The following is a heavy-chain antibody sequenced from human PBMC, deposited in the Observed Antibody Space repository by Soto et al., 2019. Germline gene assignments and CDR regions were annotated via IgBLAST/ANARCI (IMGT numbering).Heavy chain of an antibody. J-gene: IGHJ4*02. CDR3: ARSGYSSGWRLYY. Sequence: QVQLVQSGAEVKKPGSSVKVSCKASGGTFSSYTISWVRQAHGQGLEWMGRIIPILGIANYAKKFQGRDTITADKATSTAYMDLSSLRSEDTAVYYCARSGYSSGWRLYYWFQGTLVTVSS. V-gene: IGHV1-69*02. D-gene: IGHD6-19*01. CDR2: IIPILGIA. CDR1: GGTFSSYT.